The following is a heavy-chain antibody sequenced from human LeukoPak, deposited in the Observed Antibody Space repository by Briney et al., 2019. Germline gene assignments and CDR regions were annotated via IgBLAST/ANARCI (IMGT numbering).Heavy chain of an antibody. D-gene: IGHD6-19*01. CDR2: ISAYNGST. CDR3: ARDPVGQWLGLGYYYYGMDV. V-gene: IGHV1-18*01. J-gene: IGHJ6*02. Sequence: ASVKVSCKASGYTFTSYGISWVRQAPGQGFEWMGWISAYNGSTNYAQKLQGRVTMTTDTSTSTAYMGLRSLRSDDTAVYYCARDPVGQWLGLGYYYYGMDVWGQGTTVTVSS. CDR1: GYTFTSYG.